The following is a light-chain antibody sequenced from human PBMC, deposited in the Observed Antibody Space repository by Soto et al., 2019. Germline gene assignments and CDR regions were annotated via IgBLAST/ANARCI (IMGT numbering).Light chain of an antibody. CDR2: GAS. Sequence: EIVMTQSPGTLSLSPGERATLSCRASQSVSSSYLAWYQQKPGQAPRLLIYGASSRATGIPDRFSGSGSGTDFTLTISRLEPEDFAVYYYHQYGSSPTFGQGTKVEIK. CDR1: QSVSSSY. CDR3: HQYGSSPT. V-gene: IGKV3-20*01. J-gene: IGKJ1*01.